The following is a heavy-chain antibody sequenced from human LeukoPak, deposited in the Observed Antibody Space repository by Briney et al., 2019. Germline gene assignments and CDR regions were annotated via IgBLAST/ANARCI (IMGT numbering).Heavy chain of an antibody. J-gene: IGHJ4*02. V-gene: IGHV4-59*01. Sequence: SETLSLTCTVSSGSISSYYWNWIRQPPGKGLEWIGYIYDSGSTNYNPSLKSRVTISVDTSKNQFSLKLSPVTAADTAVYYCARSGDFWSGYYFDYWGQGTLVTVSS. CDR2: IYDSGST. D-gene: IGHD3-3*01. CDR1: SGSISSYY. CDR3: ARSGDFWSGYYFDY.